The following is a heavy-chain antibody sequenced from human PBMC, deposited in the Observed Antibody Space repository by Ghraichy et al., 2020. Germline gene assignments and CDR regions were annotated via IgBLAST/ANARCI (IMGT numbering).Heavy chain of an antibody. CDR1: GGSISSGGYY. J-gene: IGHJ4*02. CDR2: IYYSGST. CDR3: ARSLLGGFEDY. Sequence: SETLSLTCTVSGGSISSGGYYWSWIRQHPGKGLEWIGYIYYSGSTYYNPSLKSRVTISVDTSKNQFSLKLSSVTAAATAVYYCARSLLGGFEDYWGQGTLVTVSS. D-gene: IGHD3-9*01. V-gene: IGHV4-31*03.